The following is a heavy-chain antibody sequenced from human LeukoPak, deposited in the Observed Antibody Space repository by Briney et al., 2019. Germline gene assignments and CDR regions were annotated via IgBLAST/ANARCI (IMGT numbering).Heavy chain of an antibody. J-gene: IGHJ6*02. CDR2: ISSSGSTI. CDR3: AREPRGAALSYGMDV. CDR1: GFTFSSYE. Sequence: GGSLRLSCAASGFTFSSYEMNWVRQALGKGLEWVSYISSSGSTIYYADSVKGRFTISRDNAKNSLYLQMNSLRAEDTAVYYCAREPRGAALSYGMDVWGQGTTVTVSS. D-gene: IGHD6-6*01. V-gene: IGHV3-48*03.